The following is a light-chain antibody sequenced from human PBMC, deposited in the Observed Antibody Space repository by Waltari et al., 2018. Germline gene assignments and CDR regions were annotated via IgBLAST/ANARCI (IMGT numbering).Light chain of an antibody. CDR2: AVS. CDR1: QTVTSDY. Sequence: DIVLTQAPGTLSLSRGERATLPCRARQTVTSDYLAWYQKKPGQPPRLLIYAVSTRATGIPDRFSGSGSGTDFSLTISRLEPEDCAVYYCQHYGTSPRATFGPGTRVDVK. CDR3: QHYGTSPRAT. J-gene: IGKJ3*01. V-gene: IGKV3-20*01.